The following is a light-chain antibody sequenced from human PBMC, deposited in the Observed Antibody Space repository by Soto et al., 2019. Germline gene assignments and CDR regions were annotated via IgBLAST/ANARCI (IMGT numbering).Light chain of an antibody. CDR1: QSVSNN. CDR2: VAS. J-gene: IGKJ2*01. V-gene: IGKV3-15*01. CDR3: RQYNNWPPVT. Sequence: EIVMTQSPATLSVSPGERATLSCRASQSVSNNLAWYQQRPGQAPRLLIYVASTRATGIPARFSGSGSGTEFTLVISRLQSEDFAVYYCRQYNNWPPVTFDQGTKLEIK.